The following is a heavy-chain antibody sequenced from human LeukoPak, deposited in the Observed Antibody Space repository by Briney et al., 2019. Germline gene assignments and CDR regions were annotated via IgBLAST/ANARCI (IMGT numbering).Heavy chain of an antibody. CDR3: ARQGAFDP. V-gene: IGHV4-59*04. CDR2: VYYSGST. J-gene: IGHJ5*02. D-gene: IGHD1-26*01. Sequence: ASETLSLTCTVSGGSISPYYWSWIRQPPGKGLEWVGYVYYSGSTYYNPSLKSRVTISVDTSKNQFSLRLSSMTAADTAVYYCARQGAFDPWGQGTLVTVSS. CDR1: GGSISPYY.